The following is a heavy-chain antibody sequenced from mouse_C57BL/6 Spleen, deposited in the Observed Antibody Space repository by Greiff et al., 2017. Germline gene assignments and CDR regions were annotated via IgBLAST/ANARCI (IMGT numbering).Heavy chain of an antibody. CDR3: ARSGTMMTTRYFDV. J-gene: IGHJ1*03. V-gene: IGHV14-2*01. D-gene: IGHD2-4*01. CDR2: IDPEDGQT. Sequence: DVQLQEPGAELVKPGASVKLSCTASGFNIKGYYMHWVKQRTEQGLEWIGRIDPEDGQTKYAQKFQGKATITVDKSSNTAYLQLSSLTSEDTAVYYCARSGTMMTTRYFDVWGTGTTVTVSS. CDR1: GFNIKGYY.